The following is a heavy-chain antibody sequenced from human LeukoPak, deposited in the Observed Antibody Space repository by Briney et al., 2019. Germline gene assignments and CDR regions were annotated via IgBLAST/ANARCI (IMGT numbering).Heavy chain of an antibody. CDR1: GFTFRNAW. V-gene: IGHV3-15*01. J-gene: IGHJ4*02. CDR2: IKSKTDGGTT. Sequence: GGSLRLSCAASGFTFRNAWMSWVRQAPGKGLEWVGRIKSKTDGGTTDYAAPVKGRFTISRDDSKNTLYVQMNSLKTEDTAVYYCTTMAELWFGEFDYWGQGTLVTVSS. D-gene: IGHD3-10*01. CDR3: TTMAELWFGEFDY.